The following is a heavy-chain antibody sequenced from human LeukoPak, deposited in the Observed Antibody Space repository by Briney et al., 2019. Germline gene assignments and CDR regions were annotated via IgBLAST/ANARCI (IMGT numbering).Heavy chain of an antibody. V-gene: IGHV4-30-2*01. J-gene: IGHJ5*02. CDR2: IYHTGST. CDR3: ARLRYCSGTSCYWFDP. CDR1: GGSISSGLYS. Sequence: SETLSLTCDVSGGSISSGLYSWSWIRQPLGKGLGWIGYIYHTGSTYYNPSLKSRVTISVDTSKNQFSLRLSSVTAADTAVYYCARLRYCSGTSCYWFDPWGQGTLVTVSS. D-gene: IGHD2-2*01.